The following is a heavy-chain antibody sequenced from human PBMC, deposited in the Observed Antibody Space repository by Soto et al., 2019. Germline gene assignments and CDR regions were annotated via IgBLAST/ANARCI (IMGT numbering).Heavy chain of an antibody. J-gene: IGHJ4*02. D-gene: IGHD3-3*01. CDR2: IKPDGSDE. CDR3: AREYYTDIDY. Sequence: GGSLRLSCAASGIVFSNYWMTWVRQAPGKGLEWVANIKPDGSDEYYADSVKGRFTISRDNAKNSLYLQMNSLRAEDTAVYYCAREYYTDIDYWGQGTLVTVSS. V-gene: IGHV3-7*01. CDR1: GIVFSNYW.